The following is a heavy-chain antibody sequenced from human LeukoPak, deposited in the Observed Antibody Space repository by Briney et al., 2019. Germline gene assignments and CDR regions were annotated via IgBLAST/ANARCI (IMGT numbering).Heavy chain of an antibody. Sequence: GGSLRLSCAASGFTLRSYVMHWVRQVTGKGLEWVSAIGISDDTYYQGSVKGRFTISRENAKNSLYLQMNSLTAGDTAVYYCARGGIQVSGIDEIDYWGQGTLVTVSS. CDR2: IGISDDT. CDR1: GFTLRSYV. CDR3: ARGGIQVSGIDEIDY. V-gene: IGHV3-13*01. D-gene: IGHD6-19*01. J-gene: IGHJ4*02.